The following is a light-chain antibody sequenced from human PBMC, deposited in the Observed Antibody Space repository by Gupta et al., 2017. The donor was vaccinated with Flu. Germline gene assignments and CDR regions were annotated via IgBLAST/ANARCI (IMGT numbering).Light chain of an antibody. V-gene: IGLV1-40*01. CDR2: GVE. CDR1: SSNNGVSDD. J-gene: IGLJ2*01. CDR3: ESYDSTQSGSVV. Sequence: TMTVTWSSSNNGVSDDVKWYQQLTGTATNLLIFGVENRHSGVPERVSGSNSGPSASMTITGLQEEEEADYYCESYDSTQSGSVVFGGGTKLTVL.